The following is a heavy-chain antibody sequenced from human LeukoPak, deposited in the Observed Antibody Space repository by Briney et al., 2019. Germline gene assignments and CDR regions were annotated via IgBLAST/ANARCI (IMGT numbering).Heavy chain of an antibody. V-gene: IGHV3-23*01. D-gene: IGHD2-2*01. Sequence: GGSLRLSCAASGFTFSSYAMTWVRQAPGKGLEWVSAISGSGGITNYADSVKGRFTISRDNAKNTLYLQMDSLRAEDTAVYYCASDTHASWGQGTLVTVPS. CDR3: ASDTHAS. CDR1: GFTFSSYA. CDR2: ISGSGGIT. J-gene: IGHJ5*02.